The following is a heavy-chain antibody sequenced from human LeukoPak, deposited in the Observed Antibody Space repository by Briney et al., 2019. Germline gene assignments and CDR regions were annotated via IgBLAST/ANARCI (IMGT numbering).Heavy chain of an antibody. J-gene: IGHJ4*02. CDR2: ISLTGLT. D-gene: IGHD2-8*01. CDR3: SRENGAFSPFGY. V-gene: IGHV4-4*02. CDR1: GGSISNTNW. Sequence: SETLSLTCGVSGGSISNTNWWSWVRQPPGQGLEWIGEISLTGLTHYNPSLESRVTVSLDKSKNQLSLNLTSVTAADTAVYYCSRENGAFSPFGYWGQGTLATVLS.